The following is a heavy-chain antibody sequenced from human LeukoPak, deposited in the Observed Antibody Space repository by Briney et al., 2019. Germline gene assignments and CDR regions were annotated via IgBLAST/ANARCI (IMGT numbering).Heavy chain of an antibody. Sequence: PGGSLRLSCAASGFTFSSYAMSWVRQAPGKGPEWVSAISGSGGSTYYADSVKGRFTISRDNSKNTLYLQMNSLRAEDTAVYYCAKDTMVRGVMGYYFDYWGQGTLVTVSS. CDR2: ISGSGGST. V-gene: IGHV3-23*01. CDR1: GFTFSSYA. D-gene: IGHD3-10*01. J-gene: IGHJ4*02. CDR3: AKDTMVRGVMGYYFDY.